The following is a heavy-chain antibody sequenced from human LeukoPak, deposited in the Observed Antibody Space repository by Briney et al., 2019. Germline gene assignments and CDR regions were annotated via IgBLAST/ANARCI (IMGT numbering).Heavy chain of an antibody. CDR2: IWYDESNS. J-gene: IGHJ6*03. D-gene: IGHD1-7*01. Sequence: SGGSLRLSRAASGFTLSRYGMLWVRQAPGKGLEGVAVIWYDESNSYCAASVQDRFTISRDNSKKTLYLQMNSLRAEDTAVYYCAKSFLELEAYDYYMDVWGKGTTVTVSS. CDR3: AKSFLELEAYDYYMDV. CDR1: GFTLSRYG. V-gene: IGHV3-33*06.